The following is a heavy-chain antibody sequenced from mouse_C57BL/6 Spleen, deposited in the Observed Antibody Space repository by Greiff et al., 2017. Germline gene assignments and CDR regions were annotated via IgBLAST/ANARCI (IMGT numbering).Heavy chain of an antibody. CDR3: ARRGGYEDYAMDY. Sequence: EVKLVESGPELVKPGASVKIPCKASGYTFTDDNMDWVKQSHGKSLEWIGDINPNNGGTIYNQTFKGKATLTVDKSSSTAYMELRSLPSEDTAVYYCARRGGYEDYAMDYWGQGTSVTVSS. CDR2: INPNNGGT. D-gene: IGHD2-2*01. CDR1: GYTFTDDN. J-gene: IGHJ4*01. V-gene: IGHV1-18*01.